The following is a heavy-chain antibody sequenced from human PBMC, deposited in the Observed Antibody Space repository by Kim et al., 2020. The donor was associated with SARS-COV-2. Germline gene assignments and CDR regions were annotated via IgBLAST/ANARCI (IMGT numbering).Heavy chain of an antibody. CDR3: ASQSNRYYYYMDV. Sequence: YAQKLQGRVTMTTDTSTSTAYMELRSLRSDDTAVYYCASQSNRYYYYMDVWGKGTTVTVSS. V-gene: IGHV1-18*01. D-gene: IGHD2-2*03. J-gene: IGHJ6*03.